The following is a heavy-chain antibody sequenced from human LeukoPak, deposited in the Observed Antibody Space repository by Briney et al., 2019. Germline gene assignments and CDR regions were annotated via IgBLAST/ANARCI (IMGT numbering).Heavy chain of an antibody. Sequence: GRSLRLSCAASGFTFDDYAMHWVRHAPGKGLEWVSGISWNSGSIGYADSVKGRFTIPRDNAKNSLYLQMNSLRAEDTALYYCAKDLTCSSTSCHQMDVWGKGTTVTVSS. CDR2: ISWNSGSI. CDR1: GFTFDDYA. CDR3: AKDLTCSSTSCHQMDV. V-gene: IGHV3-9*01. D-gene: IGHD2-2*01. J-gene: IGHJ6*04.